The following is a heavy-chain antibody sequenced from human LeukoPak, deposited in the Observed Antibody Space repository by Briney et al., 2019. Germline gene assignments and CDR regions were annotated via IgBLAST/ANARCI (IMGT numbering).Heavy chain of an antibody. CDR3: ARNHPSRNEGWPFFDY. V-gene: IGHV3-11*01. J-gene: IGHJ4*02. CDR1: GFSFSVYY. D-gene: IGHD1-1*01. CDR2: ISSSADTI. Sequence: KTGGSLRLSCVVSGFSFSVYYMSSIRQAPGTGPEWLSFISSSADTIYSADSVKGRFPISRDNARNSIYLHINSLRLKDTAIYFCARNHPSRNEGWPFFDYWGRGTLVTVSS.